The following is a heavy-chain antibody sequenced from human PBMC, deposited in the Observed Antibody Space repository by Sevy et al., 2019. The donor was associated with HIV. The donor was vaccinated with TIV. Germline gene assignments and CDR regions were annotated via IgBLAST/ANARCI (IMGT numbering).Heavy chain of an antibody. CDR3: ANAGGGWNYFDY. V-gene: IGHV3-23*01. CDR1: GFTFDNYA. CDR2: LDNSGDNT. D-gene: IGHD6-19*01. Sequence: GGSLRLSCAASGFTFDNYAMTWVRQTPGKGLEWVSTLDNSGDNTYNADSVKGRFTISRDNSKNTLYLQMDSLRAEDTAIYYCANAGGGWNYFDYSGQGTLATVSS. J-gene: IGHJ4*02.